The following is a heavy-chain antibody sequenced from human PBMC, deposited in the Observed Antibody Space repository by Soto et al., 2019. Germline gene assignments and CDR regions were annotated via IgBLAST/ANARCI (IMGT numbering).Heavy chain of an antibody. CDR3: AKEEEMATSGGDY. CDR2: ISYDGSNK. Sequence: QVQLVESGGGVVQPGRSLRLSCAASGFTFSSYGMHWVRQAPGKGLEWAAGISYDGSNKYYADSVKGRFTISRDNSKNTLYLQMNSLRAEDTAGYYCAKEEEMATSGGDYWGQGTLVTVSS. CDR1: GFTFSSYG. V-gene: IGHV3-30*18. J-gene: IGHJ4*02. D-gene: IGHD5-12*01.